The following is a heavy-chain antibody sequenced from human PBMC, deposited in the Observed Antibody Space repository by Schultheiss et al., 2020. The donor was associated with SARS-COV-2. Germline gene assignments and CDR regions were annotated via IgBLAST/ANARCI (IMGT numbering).Heavy chain of an antibody. Sequence: SVKVSCKASGYTFTGYYMHWVRQAPGQGLEWMGWINPNSGGTNYAQKFQGRITMARDTSISTAYMELTSLTSDDTAVYYCARGVTPRYNGDPHYWGQGTLVTVSS. CDR2: INPNSGGT. D-gene: IGHD4-17*01. J-gene: IGHJ4*02. V-gene: IGHV1-2*02. CDR3: ARGVTPRYNGDPHY. CDR1: GYTFTGYY.